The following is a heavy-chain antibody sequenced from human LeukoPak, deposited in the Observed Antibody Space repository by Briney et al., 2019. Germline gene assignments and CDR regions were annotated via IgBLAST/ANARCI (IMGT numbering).Heavy chain of an antibody. CDR1: GGSINSYY. Sequence: PSETLSLTCTASGGSINSYYWSWIRQSAGKGLEWIGRIYTSGSTPDYSPSLKSRVTMSIDTSKNQFSLQLSSVTAADTAVYYCATSPPVVPAAITAFDIWGQGTMVTVSS. J-gene: IGHJ3*02. CDR2: IYTSGSTP. D-gene: IGHD2-2*01. CDR3: ATSPPVVPAAITAFDI. V-gene: IGHV4-4*07.